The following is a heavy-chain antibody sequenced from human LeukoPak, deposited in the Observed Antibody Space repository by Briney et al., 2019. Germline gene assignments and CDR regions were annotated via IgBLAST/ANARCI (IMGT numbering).Heavy chain of an antibody. V-gene: IGHV3-7*01. CDR2: TKPDGSAE. Sequence: PGGSLRLSCAASGFTFRNYWMGWVRQAPGKGLEWVANTKPDGSAEYYADSVRGRFTTSRDNANNFLYLQMNSLRAEDTAVYYCARDDGLNTNFDYWGQGTLVTVSS. D-gene: IGHD5-24*01. CDR1: GFTFRNYW. J-gene: IGHJ4*02. CDR3: ARDDGLNTNFDY.